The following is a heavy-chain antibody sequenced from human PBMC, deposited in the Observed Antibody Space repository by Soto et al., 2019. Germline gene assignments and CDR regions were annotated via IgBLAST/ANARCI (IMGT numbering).Heavy chain of an antibody. J-gene: IGHJ4*02. CDR2: IYYSGST. CDR1: GGSVSSGSYY. D-gene: IGHD3-22*01. Sequence: PSETLSLTCTVSGGSVSSGSYYWSWIRQPPGKGLEWIGYIYYSGSTNYNPSLKSRVTISVDTSKTQFSLKLSSVTAADTAVYYCARGTMIVVVTTTDYFDYWGQGTLVTVSS. V-gene: IGHV4-61*01. CDR3: ARGTMIVVVTTTDYFDY.